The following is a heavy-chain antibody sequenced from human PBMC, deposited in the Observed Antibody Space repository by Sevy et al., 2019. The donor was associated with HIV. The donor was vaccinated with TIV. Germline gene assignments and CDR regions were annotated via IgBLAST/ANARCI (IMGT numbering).Heavy chain of an antibody. Sequence: GGSLSLSCTASGFTFSDYYMTWIRQAPGKGLEWFSYISSSGATMDYADSVKGRFTISRDNAKNSLYLQMNGLRVEDTTVYYCASYPGGIYVMDVWGQGTVVTVSS. J-gene: IGHJ6*02. CDR3: ASYPGGIYVMDV. V-gene: IGHV3-11*01. CDR1: GFTFSDYY. CDR2: ISSSGATM. D-gene: IGHD3-10*02.